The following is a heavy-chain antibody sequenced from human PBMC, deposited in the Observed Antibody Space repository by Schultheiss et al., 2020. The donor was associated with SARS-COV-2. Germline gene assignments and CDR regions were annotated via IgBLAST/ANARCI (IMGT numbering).Heavy chain of an antibody. D-gene: IGHD2-2*01. V-gene: IGHV4-39*01. CDR1: GGSISSSSYY. CDR3: ASAPYIVVVPAAKVNWFDP. CDR2: IYYSGST. Sequence: SETLSLTCTVSGGSISSSSYYWGWIRQPPGKGLEWIGSIYYSGSTYYNPSLKSRVTISVDTSKNQFSLKLSSVTAADTAVYYCASAPYIVVVPAAKVNWFDPWGQGTLVTVSS. J-gene: IGHJ5*02.